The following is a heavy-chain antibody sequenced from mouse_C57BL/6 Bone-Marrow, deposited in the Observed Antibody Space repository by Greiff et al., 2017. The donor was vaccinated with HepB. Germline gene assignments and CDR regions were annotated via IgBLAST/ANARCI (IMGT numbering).Heavy chain of an antibody. CDR2: IDPNSGGT. V-gene: IGHV1-72*01. Sequence: QVQLQQPGAELVKPGASVKLSCKASGYTFTSYWMHWVKQRPGRGLEWIGRIDPNSGGTKYNEKFKSKATLTVDKPSSTAYMQLSSLTSEDSAVYYCARRGDYGSSYGWFAYWGQGTLVTVSA. J-gene: IGHJ3*01. D-gene: IGHD1-1*01. CDR3: ARRGDYGSSYGWFAY. CDR1: GYTFTSYW.